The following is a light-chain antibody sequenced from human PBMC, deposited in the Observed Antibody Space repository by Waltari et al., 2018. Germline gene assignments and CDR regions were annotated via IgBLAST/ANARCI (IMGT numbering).Light chain of an antibody. CDR2: WAS. Sequence: DIVMTQSQLSLPVTPGEPASISCRSSESLLHSNGYTYVDWYLQKPGQSPHLLIYWASNRASGVPDRFSGSGSGTDFTLKISRVEAEDVGVYYCMQTLQTPYTFGQGTKLEIK. CDR3: MQTLQTPYT. CDR1: ESLLHSNGYTY. V-gene: IGKV2-28*01. J-gene: IGKJ2*01.